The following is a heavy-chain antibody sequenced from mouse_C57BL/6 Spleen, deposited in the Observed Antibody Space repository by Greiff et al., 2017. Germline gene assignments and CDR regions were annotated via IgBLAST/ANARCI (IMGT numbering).Heavy chain of an antibody. D-gene: IGHD2-3*01. V-gene: IGHV1-26*01. CDR3: APDGYYFRAMDY. CDR1: GYTFTDYY. CDR2: INPNNGGT. J-gene: IGHJ4*01. Sequence: EVQLQQSGPELVKPGASVKISCKASGYTFTDYYMNWVKQSHGKSLEWIGDINPNNGGTSYNQKFKGKATLTVDKSSSTAYMELRSLTSEDSAVYYCAPDGYYFRAMDYWGQGTSVTVSS.